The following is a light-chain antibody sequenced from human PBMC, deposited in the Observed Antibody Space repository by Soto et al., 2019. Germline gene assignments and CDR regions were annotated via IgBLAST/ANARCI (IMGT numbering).Light chain of an antibody. CDR1: SSDVGGYDY. CDR3: SSYEGSNIV. V-gene: IGLV2-8*01. CDR2: EVS. Sequence: QSALTQPPSASGSPGQSVTISCTGTSSDVGGYDYVSWYQQHPGKAPKLMIYEVSERPSGVPDRFSGSKSGNTASLTVSGLQAEDEADYYCSSYEGSNIVFGGGTKLTGL. J-gene: IGLJ2*01.